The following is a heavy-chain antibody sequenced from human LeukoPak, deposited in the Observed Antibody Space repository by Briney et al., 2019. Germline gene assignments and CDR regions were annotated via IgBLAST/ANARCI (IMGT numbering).Heavy chain of an antibody. Sequence: ASVKVSCKASGYTFTSYGITWVRQAPGQGLEWMGWISVYNGNTNYAQKLQGRVTMTTDTSTSTAYMELRSLRSDDTAVYYCARDGYYYDRSGYSEPHVSDIWGQGTMVTVSS. J-gene: IGHJ3*02. CDR1: GYTFTSYG. CDR2: ISVYNGNT. V-gene: IGHV1-18*01. D-gene: IGHD3-22*01. CDR3: ARDGYYYDRSGYSEPHVSDI.